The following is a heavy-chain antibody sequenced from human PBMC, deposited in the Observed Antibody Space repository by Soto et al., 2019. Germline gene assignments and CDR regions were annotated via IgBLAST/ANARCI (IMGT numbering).Heavy chain of an antibody. CDR1: GFTFSSYG. J-gene: IGHJ1*01. D-gene: IGHD6-13*01. Sequence: GGSLRLSCAASGFTFSSYGMHWVRQAPGKGLEWVAVISYDGSNKYYADSVKGRFTISRDNSKNTLYLQRNSLRAEDTAVYYCAKPAAAGTVYFQHWGQGTLVTVSS. CDR3: AKPAAAGTVYFQH. V-gene: IGHV3-30*18. CDR2: ISYDGSNK.